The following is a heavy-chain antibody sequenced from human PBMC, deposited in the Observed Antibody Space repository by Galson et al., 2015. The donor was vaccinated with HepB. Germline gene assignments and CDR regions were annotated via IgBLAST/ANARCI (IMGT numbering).Heavy chain of an antibody. CDR3: ARDLWQAGHYFGMDV. J-gene: IGHJ6*02. CDR2: ITGSGHRT. CDR1: GIPFHNYT. V-gene: IGHV3-23*01. Sequence: SLRLSCAASGIPFHNYTMSWVRQAPGKGLEWVSSITGSGHRTYYAKSVKGRFSISRDNSKNTVFLQMSGLKADDTAIYYCARDLWQAGHYFGMDVWGQGTTITASS. D-gene: IGHD2/OR15-2a*01.